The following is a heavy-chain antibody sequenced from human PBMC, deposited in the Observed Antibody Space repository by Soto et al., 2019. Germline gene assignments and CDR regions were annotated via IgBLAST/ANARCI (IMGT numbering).Heavy chain of an antibody. V-gene: IGHV3-53*01. CDR3: ARGRLTGKNNCFDP. CDR2: VYDDGRT. Sequence: PGGSLRLSCAASGFTVSSSYMSWVRQAPGKGLEWVSVVYDDGRTSFADSVKGRFIISRDNPKNTLYLQMNSLRAEDTAVYYCARGRLTGKNNCFDPWGQGVLVTVSS. D-gene: IGHD3-9*01. J-gene: IGHJ5*02. CDR1: GFTVSSSY.